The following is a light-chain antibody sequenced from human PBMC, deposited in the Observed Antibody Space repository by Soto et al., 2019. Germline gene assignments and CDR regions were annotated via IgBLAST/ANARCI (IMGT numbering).Light chain of an antibody. Sequence: EIVLTQSPGTLSLSPGERATLSCRASQSVSSSYLAWYQQKPGQTPRLLIYDASTRATGIPARFSGSGSGTDFTLTISRLEPEDFAVYYCQQYGSSPQTFGQGTRWIS. V-gene: IGKV3-20*01. CDR2: DAS. J-gene: IGKJ1*01. CDR3: QQYGSSPQT. CDR1: QSVSSSY.